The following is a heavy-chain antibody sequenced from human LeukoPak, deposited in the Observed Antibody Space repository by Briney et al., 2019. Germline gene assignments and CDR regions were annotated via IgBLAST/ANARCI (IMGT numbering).Heavy chain of an antibody. J-gene: IGHJ5*02. V-gene: IGHV4-39*07. CDR1: GDSLTSSPYY. Sequence: SETLSLTCTVSGDSLTSSPYYWGWIRQPPGKGLEWIGSVYYSGITYYNPSLKSRVTVSLDTSKTQFSLKLSSVTAADTAVYYCARGRGYSYAFDPWGQGTLVTVSS. D-gene: IGHD5-18*01. CDR2: VYYSGIT. CDR3: ARGRGYSYAFDP.